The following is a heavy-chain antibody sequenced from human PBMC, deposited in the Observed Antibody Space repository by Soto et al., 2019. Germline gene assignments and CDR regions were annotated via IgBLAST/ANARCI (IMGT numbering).Heavy chain of an antibody. CDR1: GGSISSYY. J-gene: IGHJ5*02. CDR2: IYTSGST. V-gene: IGHV4-4*07. D-gene: IGHD2-2*01. Sequence: SETRSLTCTVSGGSISSYYWSWIRQPAGKGLEWIGRIYTSGSTNYNPSLKSRVTMSVDTSKNQFSLKLSSVTAADTAVYYCARDRYQLPHNWFDPWGQGTLVTVSS. CDR3: ARDRYQLPHNWFDP.